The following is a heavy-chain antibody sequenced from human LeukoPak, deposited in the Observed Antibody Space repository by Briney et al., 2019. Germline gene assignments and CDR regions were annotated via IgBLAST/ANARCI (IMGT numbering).Heavy chain of an antibody. D-gene: IGHD2-15*01. J-gene: IGHJ6*02. V-gene: IGHV1-8*01. CDR3: ARPDCSGGSCQGSYYYYYGMDV. Sequence: ASVKVSCKASGYTFTSYDINWVRQATGQGLEWMGWMNPNSGNTGYAQKFQGRVTMTRNTSISTAYMKLSSLRSEDTAVYYCARPDCSGGSCQGSYYYYYGMDVWGQGTTVTVSS. CDR1: GYTFTSYD. CDR2: MNPNSGNT.